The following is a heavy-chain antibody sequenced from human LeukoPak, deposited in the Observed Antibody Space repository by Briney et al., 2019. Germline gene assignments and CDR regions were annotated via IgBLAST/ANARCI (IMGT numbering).Heavy chain of an antibody. V-gene: IGHV4-34*01. CDR1: GGSFSGYY. D-gene: IGHD5-18*01. J-gene: IGHJ6*02. CDR2: INHSGST. Sequence: TSETLSLTCAVYGGSFSGYYWSWIRQPPGKGLEWIGEINHSGSTNYNPSLKSRVTMSVDTSKNQFSLKLSSVTAADTAVYYCARDLRFFGYSYGSQRDYYYGMDVWGQGTTVTVSS. CDR3: ARDLRFFGYSYGSQRDYYYGMDV.